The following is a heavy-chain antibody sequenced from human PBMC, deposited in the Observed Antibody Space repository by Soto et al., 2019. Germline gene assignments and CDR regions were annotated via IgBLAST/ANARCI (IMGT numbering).Heavy chain of an antibody. CDR2: IIPLFGTT. Sequence: QVQVVQSGVEVRRPGSSVKVSCKASGDTFKNCVISWVRQAPGQGLEWMGGIIPLFGTTDFAQRFQGRLTITTDEPTTTAYMELSRLRSEDTATYYCAAELGFGKLSVVWGQGTTVSVSS. V-gene: IGHV1-69*01. J-gene: IGHJ6*02. D-gene: IGHD3-10*01. CDR3: AAELGFGKLSVV. CDR1: GDTFKNCV.